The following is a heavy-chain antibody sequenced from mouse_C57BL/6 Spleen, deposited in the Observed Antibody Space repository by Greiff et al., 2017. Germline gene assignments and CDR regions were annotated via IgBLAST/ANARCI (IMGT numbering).Heavy chain of an antibody. V-gene: IGHV5-17*01. CDR3: ARPGSSYFYWDFDV. D-gene: IGHD1-1*01. J-gene: IGHJ1*03. Sequence: VHLVESGGGLVKPGGSLKLSCAASGFTFSDYGMHWVRQAPEKGLEWVAYISSGSSTIYYADTVKGRFTISRDNAKNTLFLQMTSLRSEDTAMYYCARPGSSYFYWDFDVWGTGTTVTVSS. CDR2: ISSGSSTI. CDR1: GFTFSDYG.